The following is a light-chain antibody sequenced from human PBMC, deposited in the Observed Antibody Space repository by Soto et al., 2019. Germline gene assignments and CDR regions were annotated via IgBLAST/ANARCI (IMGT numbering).Light chain of an antibody. CDR2: ATS. CDR1: QDIANY. CDR3: HQVNSYPLT. Sequence: DIQLTQSPSFLSASVGDRVTITCRASQDIANYLAWYQQKPGKAPKFLIYATSTFQSGLPSRFSGSGSGTEFTLTISSLQPEDFATYYCHQVNSYPLTFGGGTKVEIK. J-gene: IGKJ4*01. V-gene: IGKV1-9*01.